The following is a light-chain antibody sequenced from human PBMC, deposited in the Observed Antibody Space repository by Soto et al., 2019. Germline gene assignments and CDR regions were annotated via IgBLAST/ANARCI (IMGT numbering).Light chain of an antibody. CDR1: SSNIGAGFD. CDR3: QSYDSSLSGSV. J-gene: IGLJ2*01. V-gene: IGLV1-40*01. CDR2: DNS. Sequence: QSVRTQPPSVSGAPGQRVTISCTGSSSNIGAGFDVHWYQHLPGTAPKLLIYDNSNRPSGVPDRFSGSKSGTSASLAITGLQAEDEADYYCQSYDSSLSGSVFGGGTKLTVL.